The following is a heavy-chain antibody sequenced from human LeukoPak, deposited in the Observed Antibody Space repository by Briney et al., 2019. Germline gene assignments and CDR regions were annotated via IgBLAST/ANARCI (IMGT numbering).Heavy chain of an antibody. D-gene: IGHD3-16*02. CDR1: GFTFDDYG. V-gene: IGHV3-20*04. CDR2: INWNGGST. J-gene: IGHJ4*02. CDR3: ARGDVWGSYRRYFDY. Sequence: GGSLRLSCAASGFTFDDYGMSWVRQAPGKGLEWVSDINWNGGSTGYADSVKGRFTIYRDNAKNSLYLQMNSLRAEDTALYYCARGDVWGSYRRYFDYWGQGTLVTVSS.